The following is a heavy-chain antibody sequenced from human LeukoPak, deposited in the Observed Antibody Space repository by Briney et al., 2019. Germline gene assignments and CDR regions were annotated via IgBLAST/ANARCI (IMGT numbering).Heavy chain of an antibody. CDR2: ISWNSGSI. V-gene: IGHV3-9*01. D-gene: IGHD2-21*02. CDR1: GFTFDDYA. J-gene: IGHJ4*02. Sequence: PGGSLRLSCAASGFTFDDYAMHWVRQAPGKGLEWVSGISWNSGSIGYADSVKGRFTISRDNAKNSLYLQMNSLRAEDTALYYCAKDVNLNDFSTFDYWGQGTLVTVSS. CDR3: AKDVNLNDFSTFDY.